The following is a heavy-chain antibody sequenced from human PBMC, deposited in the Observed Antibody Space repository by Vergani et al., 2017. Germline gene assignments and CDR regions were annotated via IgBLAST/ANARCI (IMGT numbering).Heavy chain of an antibody. CDR1: GASIRSSNYY. J-gene: IGHJ5*02. Sequence: QLQLEESGPGLVKPSATLSLTCSVSGASIRSSNYYWGWIRQPPGKGLEWIASIYYSGSTYHNPSLKSRVTISGDTSKNPFSLKLSSVTAADTAVYFCARHSTVEWLVKLGWIDPWGQGILVTVSS. D-gene: IGHD6-19*01. V-gene: IGHV4-39*01. CDR2: IYYSGST. CDR3: ARHSTVEWLVKLGWIDP.